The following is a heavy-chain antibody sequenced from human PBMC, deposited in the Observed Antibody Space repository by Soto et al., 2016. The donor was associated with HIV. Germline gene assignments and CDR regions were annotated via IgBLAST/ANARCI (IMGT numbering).Heavy chain of an antibody. J-gene: IGHJ6*02. D-gene: IGHD3-22*01. CDR3: ASFYDSSGYRYYYYGMDV. V-gene: IGHV3-30*04. CDR1: GFTFSSYA. Sequence: QVQLVESGGGVVQPGRSLRLSCAASGFTFSSYAMHWVRQAPGKGLEWVAVISYDGSNKYYADSVKGRFTISRDNSKNTLYLQMNSLRAEDTAVYYCASFYDSSGYRYYYYGMDVWGQGTTVTVSS. CDR2: ISYDGSNK.